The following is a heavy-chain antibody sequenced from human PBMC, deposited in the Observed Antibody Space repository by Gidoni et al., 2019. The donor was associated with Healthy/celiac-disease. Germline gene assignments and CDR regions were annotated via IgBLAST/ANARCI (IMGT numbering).Heavy chain of an antibody. D-gene: IGHD3-10*01. Sequence: QVQLQESGPGLVQPSQTLSLTCTVSCGSISSGGYYWSWIRQHPGKGLEWIGYIYYSGSTYYNPSLKSRVTISVDTSKNQFSLKLSSVTATDTAVYYCARSYYGSGSYSPPPFDPWGQGTLVTVSS. J-gene: IGHJ5*02. CDR2: IYYSGST. V-gene: IGHV4-31*03. CDR1: CGSISSGGYY. CDR3: ARSYYGSGSYSPPPFDP.